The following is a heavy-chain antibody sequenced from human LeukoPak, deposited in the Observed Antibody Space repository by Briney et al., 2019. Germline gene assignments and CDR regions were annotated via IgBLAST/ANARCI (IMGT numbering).Heavy chain of an antibody. CDR3: ARGIRPSPHVFDI. V-gene: IGHV4-30-2*01. Sequence: PSETLSLTCAVSSGSITSGAYSWNWIRQPPGKGLEWIGYIYHSGSTYYNPSLKSRVTISIDRSKNQFSLKLSSVTAADTAVYYCARGIRPSPHVFDIWGQGTMVTVSS. CDR2: IYHSGST. CDR1: SGSITSGAYS. J-gene: IGHJ3*02. D-gene: IGHD3-3*02.